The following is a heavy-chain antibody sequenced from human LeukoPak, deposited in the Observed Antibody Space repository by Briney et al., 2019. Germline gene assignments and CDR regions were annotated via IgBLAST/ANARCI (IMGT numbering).Heavy chain of an antibody. J-gene: IGHJ3*02. CDR2: IIPIFGTA. CDR1: GGTFSSYA. D-gene: IGHD2-2*01. CDR3: ARSRPDIVVVPAALGAFDI. V-gene: IGHV1-69*13. Sequence: GASVKVSCKASGGTFSSYAISWVRQAPGQGLEWMGGIIPIFGTANYAQKFQGRVTITADESTSTAYMELSSLRSEDTAVYYCARSRPDIVVVPAALGAFDIWGQGTMVTVSS.